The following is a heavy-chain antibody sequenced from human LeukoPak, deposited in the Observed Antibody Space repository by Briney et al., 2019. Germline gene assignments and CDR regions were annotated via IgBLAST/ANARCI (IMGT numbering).Heavy chain of an antibody. CDR3: AREILGYSGYDSRAFDI. J-gene: IGHJ3*02. V-gene: IGHV1-2*04. CDR2: INPNSGGT. Sequence: ASVKVSCKASGYTFTGYYMHWVRQAPGQGLEWMGWINPNSGGTNYAQKFQGWVTMTRDTSISTAYMELSRLRSDDTAVYHCAREILGYSGYDSRAFDIWGQGTMVTVSS. D-gene: IGHD5-12*01. CDR1: GYTFTGYY.